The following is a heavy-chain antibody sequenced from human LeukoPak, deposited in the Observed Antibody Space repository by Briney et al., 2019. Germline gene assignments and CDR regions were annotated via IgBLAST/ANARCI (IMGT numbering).Heavy chain of an antibody. J-gene: IGHJ4*02. Sequence: GASVKVSCKASGYTFTDYYMHWVQQAPGKGLEWMGRVDPEDGETIYAEKFQGRVTITADTSTDTAYMELSSLRSEDTAVYYCATTEGGYSGSYSYWGQGTLVTVSS. CDR2: VDPEDGET. D-gene: IGHD1-26*01. V-gene: IGHV1-69-2*01. CDR3: ATTEGGYSGSYSY. CDR1: GYTFTDYY.